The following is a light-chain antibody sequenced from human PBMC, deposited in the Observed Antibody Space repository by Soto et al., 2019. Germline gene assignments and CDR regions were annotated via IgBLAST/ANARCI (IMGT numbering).Light chain of an antibody. CDR1: HNINTY. J-gene: IGKJ5*01. CDR2: AAS. V-gene: IGKV1-39*01. Sequence: DIQMTQSPSSLSASVGDRVAITCRASHNINTYLNWYQQRPGKAPRILIYAASSVQGGVPSRFSGSGSGTDFSLTISSLQPEGFATYYCQLSDSTLTFGQGARLDIE. CDR3: QLSDSTLT.